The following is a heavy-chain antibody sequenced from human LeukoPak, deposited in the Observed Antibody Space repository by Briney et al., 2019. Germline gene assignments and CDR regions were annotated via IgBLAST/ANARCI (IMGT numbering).Heavy chain of an antibody. CDR3: ARGGYESSYFDY. D-gene: IGHD5-12*01. V-gene: IGHV3-11*06. CDR2: ISSSSSYI. CDR1: GFTFCDYY. Sequence: GGSLRLSCAASGFTFCDYYMSWIRQAPGKGLEWVSYISSSSSYIYYADSVKGRFTISRDNAKNSLYLQMNSLRAEDTAVYYCARGGYESSYFDYWGQGTLVTVSS. J-gene: IGHJ4*02.